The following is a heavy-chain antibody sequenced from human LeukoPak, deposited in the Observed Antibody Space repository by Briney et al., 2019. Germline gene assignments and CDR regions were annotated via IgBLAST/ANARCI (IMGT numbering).Heavy chain of an antibody. CDR3: ARKGNTIFGVVTYYFDY. CDR1: GFTFSSYW. V-gene: IGHV3-7*01. D-gene: IGHD3-3*01. CDR2: IKQDGSEK. Sequence: GGSLRLSCAASGFTFSSYWMSWVRQAPGKGLEWVANIKQDGSEKYYVDSVKGRFTISRDNAKNSLYLQMNSLRAEDTAVYYCARKGNTIFGVVTYYFDYWGQGTLVTVSS. J-gene: IGHJ4*02.